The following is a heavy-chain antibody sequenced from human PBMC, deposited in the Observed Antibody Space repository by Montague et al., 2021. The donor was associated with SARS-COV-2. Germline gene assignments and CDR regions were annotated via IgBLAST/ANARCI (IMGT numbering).Heavy chain of an antibody. D-gene: IGHD3-22*01. V-gene: IGHV4-39*07. CDR2: IYYSGST. CDR3: AGEIVVVSQTYHCGFDV. Sequence: SETLSLTCTVSGGSISSSDYYWGWIRQPPGKGLEWIGYIYYSGSTYYNPSLKSRVTMSVDTSKNQFSLKLSSVTAADTAVYYCAGEIVVVSQTYHCGFDVWGQGNLVTVSS. CDR1: GGSISSSDYY. J-gene: IGHJ5*02.